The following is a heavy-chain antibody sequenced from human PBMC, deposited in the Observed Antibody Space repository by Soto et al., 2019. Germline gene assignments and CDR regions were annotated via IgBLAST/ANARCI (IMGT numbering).Heavy chain of an antibody. CDR2: VSTSIRST. Sequence: QGKLVQSGPEVKKPGASVKVSCTASGYSFIGYDITWVRQAPGQGLEWLGWVSTSIRSTMSAEKLQGRLTMTTDTSTTTVYMELRGLTSDDTAVYYCARDSGAALYGEDALDIWGQGTMVSVSS. D-gene: IGHD3-10*01. J-gene: IGHJ3*02. CDR1: GYSFIGYD. CDR3: ARDSGAALYGEDALDI. V-gene: IGHV1-18*04.